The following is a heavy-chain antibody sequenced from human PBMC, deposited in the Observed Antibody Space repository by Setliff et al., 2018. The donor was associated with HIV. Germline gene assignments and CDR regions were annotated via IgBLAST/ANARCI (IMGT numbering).Heavy chain of an antibody. CDR1: GFTFSNSW. V-gene: IGHV3-74*03. CDR3: ARGGANPSWFDS. Sequence: GSLRLSCAASGFTFSNSWMHWVRQAPGKGLVWVSRINTDGSSATYADSVKGRFTNSRDNAKNTLYLQMDNLRAEDTAVYYCARGGANPSWFDSWGQGTLVTVSS. CDR2: INTDGSSA. D-gene: IGHD3-16*01. J-gene: IGHJ5*01.